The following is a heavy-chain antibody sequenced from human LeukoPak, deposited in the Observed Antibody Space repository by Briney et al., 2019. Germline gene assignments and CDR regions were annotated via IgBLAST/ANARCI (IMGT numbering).Heavy chain of an antibody. J-gene: IGHJ4*02. V-gene: IGHV4-4*02. CDR1: GGSISSSNW. CDR2: IYHSGSP. D-gene: IGHD4-23*01. Sequence: SETLSLTCAVSGGSISSSNWWSWVRQPPGKGLEWIGEIYHSGSPNYNPSLKSRVTISVDTSKNQFSLKLSSVTAADTAVYYCARASYYGGNCLIDYWGQGTLVTVSS. CDR3: ARASYYGGNCLIDY.